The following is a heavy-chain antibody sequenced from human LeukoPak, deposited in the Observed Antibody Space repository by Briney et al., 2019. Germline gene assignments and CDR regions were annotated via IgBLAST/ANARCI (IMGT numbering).Heavy chain of an antibody. V-gene: IGHV3-23*01. D-gene: IGHD4-17*01. CDR3: AEGNYGYYFDH. CDR2: ISVNGATT. J-gene: IGHJ4*02. Sequence: GGSLRLSCAASGVTFSTFAMIWVRQPPGKGLEWGAAISVNGATTYYADSVKGRFTISRANSQNTVFLQMNSLRAEDTAMYYCAEGNYGYYFDHWGQGNLVTVS. CDR1: GVTFSTFA.